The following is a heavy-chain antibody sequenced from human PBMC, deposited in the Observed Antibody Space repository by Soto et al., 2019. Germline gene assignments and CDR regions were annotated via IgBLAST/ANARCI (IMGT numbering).Heavy chain of an antibody. J-gene: IGHJ6*02. CDR2: ISSSSSYI. V-gene: IGHV3-21*01. CDR1: GFTFSSYS. Sequence: GGSLRLSCAASGFTFSSYSMNWVRQAPGKGLEWVSSISSSSSYIYYADSVKGRFTISRDNAKNSLYLQMNSLGAEDTAVYYCARGSRRLRLGELSLFGPPLLYYYGMDVWGQGTTVTVSS. CDR3: ARGSRRLRLGELSLFGPPLLYYYGMDV. D-gene: IGHD3-16*02.